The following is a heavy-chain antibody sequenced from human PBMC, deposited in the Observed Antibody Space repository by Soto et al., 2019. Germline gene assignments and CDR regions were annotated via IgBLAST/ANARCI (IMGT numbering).Heavy chain of an antibody. Sequence: GESLKISCRGSGYSFPTYWIGWVRQMPGKGLEWMGIIYPGDSDTRYSPSFRGQVTISADKSISTAYLQWSSLKASDTAMYYCARQYYYDSRADYYAFDVWGQGTMDTVSS. V-gene: IGHV5-51*01. CDR2: IYPGDSDT. J-gene: IGHJ3*01. D-gene: IGHD3-22*01. CDR1: GYSFPTYW. CDR3: ARQYYYDSRADYYAFDV.